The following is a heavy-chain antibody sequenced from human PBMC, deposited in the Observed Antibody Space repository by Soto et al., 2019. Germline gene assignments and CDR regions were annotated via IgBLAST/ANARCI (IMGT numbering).Heavy chain of an antibody. D-gene: IGHD6-6*01. J-gene: IGHJ6*02. V-gene: IGHV1-69*13. CDR1: GGTFSSYA. Sequence: SVKVSCKASGGTFSSYAISWMRQAPGQGLEWMGGIIPIFGTANYAQKFQGRVTITADESTSTAYMELSSLRSEDTAVYYCAYSSSSGYYGMDVWGQGTTVTVSS. CDR3: AYSSSSGYYGMDV. CDR2: IIPIFGTA.